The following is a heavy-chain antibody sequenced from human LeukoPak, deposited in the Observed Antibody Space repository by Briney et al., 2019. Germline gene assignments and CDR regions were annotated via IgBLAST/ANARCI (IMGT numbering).Heavy chain of an antibody. D-gene: IGHD3-22*01. V-gene: IGHV3-23*01. J-gene: IGHJ4*02. CDR1: GFTFSSYA. CDR2: ISGSGGST. Sequence: GGSLRLSCAASGFTFSSYAMSWVRQAPGKGLEWVSAISGSGGSTYYADSVKGRFTISRDNSKNTLYLQMNSLRAGDTAVYYCAKAYYYDSSGLPYYFDYWGQGTLVTVSS. CDR3: AKAYYYDSSGLPYYFDY.